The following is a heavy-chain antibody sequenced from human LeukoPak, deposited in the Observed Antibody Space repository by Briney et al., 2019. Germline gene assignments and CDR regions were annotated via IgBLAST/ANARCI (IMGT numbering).Heavy chain of an antibody. V-gene: IGHV3-74*01. CDR3: ARDTYGEQDY. Sequence: GGSLRLSCVASGFTFSNYWMHWIRQAPGKGLVWVSRITPDGSSTSSADSVKGRFTISRDNARNTLYLQMNSLRAEDTAVYYCARDTYGEQDYWGQGALVTVSS. CDR1: GFTFSNYW. J-gene: IGHJ4*02. CDR2: ITPDGSST. D-gene: IGHD4-17*01.